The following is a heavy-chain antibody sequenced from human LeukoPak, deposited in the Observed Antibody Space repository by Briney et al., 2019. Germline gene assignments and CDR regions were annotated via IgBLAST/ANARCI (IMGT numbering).Heavy chain of an antibody. CDR2: INPSGGST. Sequence: ASVKVSCKASGYTFTGYYMHWVRQAPGQGLEWMGIINPSGGSTSYAQKFQGRVTMTRDTSTSTVYMELSSLRSEDTAVYYCARALRPHYYDSSGYYYERFDYWGQGTLVTVSS. CDR3: ARALRPHYYDSSGYYYERFDY. V-gene: IGHV1-46*01. J-gene: IGHJ4*02. CDR1: GYTFTGYY. D-gene: IGHD3-22*01.